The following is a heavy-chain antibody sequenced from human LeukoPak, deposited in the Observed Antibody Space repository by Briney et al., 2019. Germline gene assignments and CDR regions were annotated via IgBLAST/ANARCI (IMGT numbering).Heavy chain of an antibody. CDR1: GYTFTTYY. CDR2: INPSGRST. J-gene: IGHJ3*02. CDR3: ASRIEQAFDI. V-gene: IGHV1-46*01. D-gene: IGHD1-14*01. Sequence: ASVKVSCKASGYTFTTYYMHWVRQAPGQGLEWMGMINPSGRSTSYTQKFQDRLTMTRDTSTSTVYMELSSLRSGDTALYYCASRIEQAFDIWGQGTMVTVSS.